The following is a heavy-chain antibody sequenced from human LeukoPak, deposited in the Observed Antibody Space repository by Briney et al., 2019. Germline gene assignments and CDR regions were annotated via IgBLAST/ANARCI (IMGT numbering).Heavy chain of an antibody. CDR3: ATMTTFDP. Sequence: GASVKVSCKAFGYTFTDYYIHWVKEAPGKGLEWMGRVDPEDGETTYAEKFQGRVTITADTSTDTAYMELNNLRSEDTAVCYCATMTTFDPWGQGTLVTDSP. CDR2: VDPEDGET. D-gene: IGHD4-11*01. CDR1: GYTFTDYY. J-gene: IGHJ5*02. V-gene: IGHV1-69-2*01.